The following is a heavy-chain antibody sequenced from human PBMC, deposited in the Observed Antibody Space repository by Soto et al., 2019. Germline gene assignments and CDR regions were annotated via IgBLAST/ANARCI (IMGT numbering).Heavy chain of an antibody. CDR2: INAGNGNT. V-gene: IGHV1-3*01. CDR3: ARDKMLARIILHLYDY. Sequence: QVQLVQSGAEVKKRGASVKVSCKASGYTFTSYAMHWVRQAPGQRLEWMGWINAGNGNTKYSQKFQGRVTITRDTSASTAYMELSSLRSEDTAVYYCARDKMLARIILHLYDYWGQGTLVTVSS. D-gene: IGHD1-20*01. J-gene: IGHJ4*02. CDR1: GYTFTSYA.